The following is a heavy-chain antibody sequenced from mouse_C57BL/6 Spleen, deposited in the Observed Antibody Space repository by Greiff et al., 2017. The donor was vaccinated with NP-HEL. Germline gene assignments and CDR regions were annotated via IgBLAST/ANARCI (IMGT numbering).Heavy chain of an antibody. J-gene: IGHJ3*01. CDR2: INPSNGGT. CDR3: ARERDDGYFWFAY. D-gene: IGHD2-3*01. CDR1: GYTFTSYW. V-gene: IGHV1-53*01. Sequence: QVQLQQPGTELVKPGASVKLSCKASGYTFTSYWMHWVKQRPGQGLEWLGTINPSNGGTTYNEKFKSKATLTVDKSSSTAYMQLSSLTSEDSAVYYCARERDDGYFWFAYWGQGIRSLSLQ.